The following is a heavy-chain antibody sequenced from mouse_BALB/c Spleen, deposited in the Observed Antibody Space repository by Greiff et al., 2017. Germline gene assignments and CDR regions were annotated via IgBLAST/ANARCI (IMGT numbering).Heavy chain of an antibody. CDR3: ARYYGSEGDYAMDY. CDR1: GFTFSSFG. J-gene: IGHJ4*01. V-gene: IGHV5-17*02. D-gene: IGHD1-1*01. Sequence: EVKLMESGGGLVQPGGSRKLSCAASGFTFSSFGMHWVRQAPEKGLEWVAYISSGSSTIYYADTVKGRVTISRDNPKNTLFLQMTSLRSEDTAMYYCARYYGSEGDYAMDYWGQGTSVTVSS. CDR2: ISSGSSTI.